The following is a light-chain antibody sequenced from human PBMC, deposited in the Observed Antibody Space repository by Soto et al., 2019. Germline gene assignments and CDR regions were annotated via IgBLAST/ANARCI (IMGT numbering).Light chain of an antibody. J-gene: IGKJ4*01. CDR1: QGISSY. Sequence: IQLTQSPSSLSASVGDRVTITCRASQGISSYLGWYQQKPGKAPNLLIYAAYTLQSGVPSRFSGGGSGTDFTLTIRSLQPEDFATYYCQQYNSYPLTFGGGTKVDIK. CDR3: QQYNSYPLT. V-gene: IGKV1-9*01. CDR2: AAY.